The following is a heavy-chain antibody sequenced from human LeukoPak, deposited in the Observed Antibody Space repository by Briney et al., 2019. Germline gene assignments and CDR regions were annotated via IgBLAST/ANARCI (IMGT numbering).Heavy chain of an antibody. CDR3: ARGVTMIAVVIHDWYFDL. CDR2: IYYSRST. CDR1: GFTFSSYW. D-gene: IGHD3-22*01. V-gene: IGHV4-39*01. Sequence: GSLRLSCAASGFTFSSYWMSWVRQAPGKGLEWIGSIYYSRSTSYNPSLKSRVTISVDTSKYQFSLKLSSVTAADTAVYYCARGVTMIAVVIHDWYFDLWGRGTLVTVSS. J-gene: IGHJ2*01.